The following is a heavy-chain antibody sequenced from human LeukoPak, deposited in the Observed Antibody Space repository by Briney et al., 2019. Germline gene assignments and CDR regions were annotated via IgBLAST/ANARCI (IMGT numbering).Heavy chain of an antibody. CDR2: LYTDGKT. J-gene: IGHJ3*02. Sequence: PGGSLRLSCAASGFTFSRKYMAWVRQAPGKGLEWVSTLYTDGKTYYTDSVEGRFTISRDEFQNTLDLQMNFLRAEDTAVYYCAKTRSTNPDDAFDSWGHGTLVTVSA. CDR1: GFTFSRKY. CDR3: AKTRSTNPDDAFDS. V-gene: IGHV3-53*01. D-gene: IGHD5/OR15-5a*01.